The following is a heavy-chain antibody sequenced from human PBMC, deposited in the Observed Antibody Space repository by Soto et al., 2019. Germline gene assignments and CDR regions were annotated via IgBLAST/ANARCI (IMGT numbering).Heavy chain of an antibody. CDR3: TRGAYCSGGSCYSGNWFDP. D-gene: IGHD2-15*01. Sequence: GSLRLSCTASGFTFGDYAMSWFRQAPGKGLEWVGFIRSKAYGGTTEYAASVKGRFTISRDDSKSIAYLQMNSLKTEDTAVYYCTRGAYCSGGSCYSGNWFDPWGQGTLVTVSS. CDR2: IRSKAYGGTT. J-gene: IGHJ5*02. CDR1: GFTFGDYA. V-gene: IGHV3-49*03.